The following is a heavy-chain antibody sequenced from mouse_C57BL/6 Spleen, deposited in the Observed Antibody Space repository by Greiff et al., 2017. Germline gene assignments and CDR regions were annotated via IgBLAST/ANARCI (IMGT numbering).Heavy chain of an antibody. Sequence: VQGVESGAELAKPGASVKMSCKASGYTFTSYWMHWVKQRPGQGLEWIGYINPSSGYTKYNQKFKDKATLTADKSSSTAYMQLSSLTYEDSAVYYCARPYDGYYIADWGQGTLVTVAA. V-gene: IGHV1-7*01. CDR3: ARPYDGYYIAD. J-gene: IGHJ3*01. CDR2: INPSSGYT. CDR1: GYTFTSYW. D-gene: IGHD2-3*01.